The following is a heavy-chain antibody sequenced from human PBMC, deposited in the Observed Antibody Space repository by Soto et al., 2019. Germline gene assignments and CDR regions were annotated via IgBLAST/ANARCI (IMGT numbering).Heavy chain of an antibody. V-gene: IGHV4-39*01. J-gene: IGHJ4*02. CDR1: GGSISSGSYY. CDR2: IYYSGST. CDR3: ASRYYYDSSGPQLY. Sequence: PSETLSLTCTVSGGSISSGSYYWGWIRQPPGKGLEWIGSIYYSGSTYYNPSLKSRVTISVDTSKNQFSLKLSSVTAADTAVYYCASRYYYDSSGPQLYWGQGTLVTVSS. D-gene: IGHD3-22*01.